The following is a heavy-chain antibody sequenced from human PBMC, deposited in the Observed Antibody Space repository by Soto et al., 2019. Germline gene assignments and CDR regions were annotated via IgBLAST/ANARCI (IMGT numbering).Heavy chain of an antibody. J-gene: IGHJ4*02. CDR3: AKEAVASEQVPIPGDS. Sequence: EVYLLESGGGLVQPGGSLRLSCTASGLTFRNYAMTWVRQAPGRGLEWVSGISGRGSMKYYADSVKGRFTISRDNSKNMLFLQMDSLRDEDTAMYHCAKEAVASEQVPIPGDSWGQGTLVTVSS. CDR2: ISGRGSMK. CDR1: GLTFRNYA. D-gene: IGHD2-15*01. V-gene: IGHV3-23*01.